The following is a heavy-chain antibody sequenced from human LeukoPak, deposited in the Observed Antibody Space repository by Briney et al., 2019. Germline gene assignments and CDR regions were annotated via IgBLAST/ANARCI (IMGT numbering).Heavy chain of an antibody. D-gene: IGHD3-10*01. CDR2: ISSSSSYI. J-gene: IGHJ4*02. CDR1: GFTLSSYS. Sequence: GGSLGLSCAASGFTLSSYSMNWVRQAPGKGLEWVSSISSSSSYIYYADSVKGRFTISRDNAKNSLYLQMNSLRAEDTAVYYCARAFGSVSYPFDYWGQGTLVTVSS. V-gene: IGHV3-21*01. CDR3: ARAFGSVSYPFDY.